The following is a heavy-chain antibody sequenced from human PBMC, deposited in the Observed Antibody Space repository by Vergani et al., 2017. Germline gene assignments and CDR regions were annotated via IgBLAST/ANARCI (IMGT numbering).Heavy chain of an antibody. V-gene: IGHV4-34*01. CDR3: ARLITIHFDP. J-gene: IGHJ5*02. Sequence: QLQLQQWGAGLLTPSETLSLTCAVYGGSFSGYYWSWIRPPPGKGLEWIGEINHSGSTNYNPSLKSRVTISVDTSKNQFSLKLSSVTAADTAVYYCARLITIHFDPWGQGTLVTVSS. D-gene: IGHD3-10*01. CDR2: INHSGST. CDR1: GGSFSGYY.